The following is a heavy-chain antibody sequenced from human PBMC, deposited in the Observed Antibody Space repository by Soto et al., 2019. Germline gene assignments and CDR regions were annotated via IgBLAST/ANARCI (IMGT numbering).Heavy chain of an antibody. D-gene: IGHD5-12*01. CDR2: ISSYNGDT. V-gene: IGHV1-18*01. CDR3: AREGVAPYYYYGMDV. Sequence: QVQLEQSGAEVKKPAASVKVSCKASVYTFTRSGISWVRQAPGQGPEWMGWISSYNGDTNYAQTFQGRVTMTTDTSTSTAYMELRSLSPDDTAVYYCAREGVAPYYYYGMDVWGQGTPVTVSS. J-gene: IGHJ6*02. CDR1: VYTFTRSG.